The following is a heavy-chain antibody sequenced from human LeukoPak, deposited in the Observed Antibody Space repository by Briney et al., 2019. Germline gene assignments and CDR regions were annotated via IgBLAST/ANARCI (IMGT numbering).Heavy chain of an antibody. D-gene: IGHD1-26*01. J-gene: IGHJ5*02. V-gene: IGHV1-46*01. Sequence: GTSVKVSCKASGYTFTSYYMHWVRQAPGQGLEWMGIINPSGGSTSYAQKFQGRVTMTRDTSTSTVYMELSSLRSEDTAVYYCARDRWELHWFDPWGQGTLVTVSS. CDR2: INPSGGST. CDR3: ARDRWELHWFDP. CDR1: GYTFTSYY.